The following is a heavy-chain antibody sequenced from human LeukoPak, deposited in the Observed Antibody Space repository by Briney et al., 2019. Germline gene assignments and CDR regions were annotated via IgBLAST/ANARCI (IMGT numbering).Heavy chain of an antibody. CDR2: IYYSGST. V-gene: IGHV4-39*01. J-gene: IGHJ4*02. CDR1: GGSISSSSYY. Sequence: SETLSLTCTVSGGSISSSSYYWGWIRQPPGKGLEWIGSIYYSGSTYYNPSLKSRVTISVDTSKNQFSLKLSSVTAADTAVYYCARQGGYGDFVDYWGQGTLVTVSS. D-gene: IGHD4-17*01. CDR3: ARQGGYGDFVDY.